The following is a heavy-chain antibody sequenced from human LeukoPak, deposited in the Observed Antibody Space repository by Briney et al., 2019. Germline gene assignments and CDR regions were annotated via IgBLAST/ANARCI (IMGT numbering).Heavy chain of an antibody. V-gene: IGHV1-69*05. D-gene: IGHD3-9*01. CDR3: ARDNFAASGVKYFQH. CDR2: IIPKFGTA. Sequence: ASVKVSCKASGGTFSSHAINWVRQAPGQGLEWLGGIIPKFGTATYAQNFQGRVTISTDEGSTTAYMDLSSLRSDDTAVYYCARDNFAASGVKYFQHWGQGTLVTVSS. J-gene: IGHJ1*01. CDR1: GGTFSSHA.